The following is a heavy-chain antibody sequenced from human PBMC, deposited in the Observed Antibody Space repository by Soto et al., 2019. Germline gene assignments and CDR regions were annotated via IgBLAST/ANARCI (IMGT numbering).Heavy chain of an antibody. D-gene: IGHD3-22*01. CDR3: ARGASYYYDSSGQENYFDY. Sequence: SVKVSCKASGGTFSSYAISWVRQAPGQGLEWMGGIIPIFGTTNYAQKFQGRVTITADKSTSTAYMELRSLRSEDTAVYYCARGASYYYDSSGQENYFDYWGQGNLVTVSS. J-gene: IGHJ4*02. CDR2: IIPIFGTT. V-gene: IGHV1-69*06. CDR1: GGTFSSYA.